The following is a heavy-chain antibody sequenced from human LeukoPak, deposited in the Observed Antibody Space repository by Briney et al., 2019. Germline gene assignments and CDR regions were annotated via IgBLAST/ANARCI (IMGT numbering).Heavy chain of an antibody. J-gene: IGHJ4*02. Sequence: GGSLRLSCAASGFTFSSYVMHWVRQAPGKGLEWVAVISLDGTNKYYADSVKGRFTISRDNAKNSLYLQMNSLRAEDTAVYYCARVGGYSSSEFDYWGQGTLVTVSS. D-gene: IGHD6-6*01. CDR3: ARVGGYSSSEFDY. CDR1: GFTFSSYV. CDR2: ISLDGTNK. V-gene: IGHV3-30-3*01.